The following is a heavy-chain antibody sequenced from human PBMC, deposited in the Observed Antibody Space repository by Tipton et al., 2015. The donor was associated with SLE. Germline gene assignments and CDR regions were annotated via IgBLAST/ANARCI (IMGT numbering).Heavy chain of an antibody. CDR3: ATDRGHLDT. CDR2: ISAQNGHT. V-gene: IGHV1-18*04. Sequence: QVQLVQSGAEVKKPGASVKVSCKPSGYTFTGYYLHWVRQAPGQGLEWMGWISAQNGHTNYAQKFQGRVTMTTDTSTNTVYMDLARLTSDDTAVYYCATDRGHLDTWGQGTLVTVSS. J-gene: IGHJ5*02. CDR1: GYTFTGYY. D-gene: IGHD3-10*01.